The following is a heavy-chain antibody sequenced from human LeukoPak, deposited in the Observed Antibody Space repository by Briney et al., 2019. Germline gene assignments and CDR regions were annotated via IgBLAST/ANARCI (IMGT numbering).Heavy chain of an antibody. CDR2: ISPDGGP. CDR1: GDSISSYY. J-gene: IGHJ6*02. Sequence: PSETLSLTCTVSGDSISSYYWSWIRQSAGKGLEWIGRISPDGGPNYNPSLKSRVTMSGDTSKNEFYLTINSVTAADTAMYYCVRSIRRIRGSDYYYGMDVWGQGTTVTVSS. D-gene: IGHD2-15*01. V-gene: IGHV4-4*07. CDR3: VRSIRRIRGSDYYYGMDV.